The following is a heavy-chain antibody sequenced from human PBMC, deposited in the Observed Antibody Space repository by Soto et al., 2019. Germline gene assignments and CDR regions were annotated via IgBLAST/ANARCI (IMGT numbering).Heavy chain of an antibody. Sequence: PSEALSLTFNPSGRAVSTYDWGWLRPPPGWRLEWIGYIYYSGSTNHNHSLKSRVTISVHTSKNQLSLKLSSVTTADTAVYYCARVRRGDSESSGYRWDYCDYWGPVTLSTVS. CDR2: IYYSGST. CDR1: GRAVSTYD. D-gene: IGHD3-22*01. CDR3: ARVRRGDSESSGYRWDYCDY. V-gene: IGHV4-59*02. J-gene: IGHJ4*01.